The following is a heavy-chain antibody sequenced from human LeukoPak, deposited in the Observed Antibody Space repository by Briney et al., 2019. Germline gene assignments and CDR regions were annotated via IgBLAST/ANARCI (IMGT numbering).Heavy chain of an antibody. D-gene: IGHD3-3*01. Sequence: GGSLRLSCAASGFTFSSYAMSWVRQAPGKGLEWVSAISGSGGSTYYADSVKGRFTISRDNSKNTLYLQMNSLRAEDTAVYYCAKDSDLYYDFWSGYYTFDYWGQGTLVTVSS. J-gene: IGHJ4*02. CDR1: GFTFSSYA. CDR3: AKDSDLYYDFWSGYYTFDY. CDR2: ISGSGGST. V-gene: IGHV3-23*01.